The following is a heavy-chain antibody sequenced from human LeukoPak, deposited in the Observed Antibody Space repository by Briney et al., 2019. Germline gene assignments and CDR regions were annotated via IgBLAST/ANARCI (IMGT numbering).Heavy chain of an antibody. J-gene: IGHJ3*02. CDR3: AKETGTSDGYDAFDI. D-gene: IGHD6-25*01. V-gene: IGHV3-23*01. CDR1: GFTFSSYA. Sequence: GGSLRLSCAASGFTFSSYAMSWVRQAPGKGLEWVSAIGAAGYHTYYADSVQGRFTISRDNSKNTLFLQMNSLRAEDTALYYCAKETGTSDGYDAFDIWGQGTVVTVSS. CDR2: IGAAGYHT.